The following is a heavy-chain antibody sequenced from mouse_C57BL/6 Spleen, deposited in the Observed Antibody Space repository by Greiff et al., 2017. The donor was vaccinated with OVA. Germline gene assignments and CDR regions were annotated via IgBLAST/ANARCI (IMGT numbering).Heavy chain of an antibody. CDR3: ARRGGWDPFDY. CDR1: GYTFTSYW. V-gene: IGHV1-50*01. J-gene: IGHJ2*01. CDR2: IDPSDSYT. Sequence: QVQLKESGAELVKPGASVKLSCKASGYTFTSYWMQWVKQRPGQGLEWIGEIDPSDSYTNYNQKFKGKATLTVDTSSSTAYMQLSSLTSEDSAVYYCARRGGWDPFDYWGQGTTLTVSS. D-gene: IGHD4-1*01.